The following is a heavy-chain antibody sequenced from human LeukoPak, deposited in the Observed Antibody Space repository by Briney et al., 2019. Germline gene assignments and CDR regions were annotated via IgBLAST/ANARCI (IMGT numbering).Heavy chain of an antibody. CDR2: IRYDGSNK. Sequence: PGGSLRLSCAASGFTFSSYSMNWVRQAPGKGLEWVAFIRYDGSNKYYADSVKGRFTISRDNAGDSLYLQMNSLRAEDTAVYYCARDWGGSGSPFDYWGQGTLVTVSS. CDR1: GFTFSSYS. V-gene: IGHV3-30*02. D-gene: IGHD3-10*01. CDR3: ARDWGGSGSPFDY. J-gene: IGHJ4*02.